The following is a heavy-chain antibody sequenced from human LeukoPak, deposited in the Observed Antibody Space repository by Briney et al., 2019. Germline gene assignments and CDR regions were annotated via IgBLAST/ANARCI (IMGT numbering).Heavy chain of an antibody. CDR2: INQAGSVQ. CDR3: ARAVRGGADTY. D-gene: IGHD3-10*02. V-gene: IGHV3-7*04. J-gene: IGHJ4*02. CDR1: GFSFSAYY. Sequence: PGGSLRLSCAASGFSFSAYYMNWVRQAPGKGPEWLANINQAGSVQNYVDSVRGRLTISRDNAKNSLFLQTNSLRAEGTAVYYCARAVRGGADTYWGQGTLVAVSS.